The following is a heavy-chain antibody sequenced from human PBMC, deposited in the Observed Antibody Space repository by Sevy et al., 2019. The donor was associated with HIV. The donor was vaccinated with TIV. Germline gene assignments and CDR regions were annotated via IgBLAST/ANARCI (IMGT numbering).Heavy chain of an antibody. J-gene: IGHJ4*02. CDR3: ARDYGGNSDAFDY. V-gene: IGHV3-30-3*01. CDR1: GFTFSSYA. CDR2: ISYDGSNK. Sequence: GGSLRLSCAASGFTFSSYAMHWVRQAPGKGLEWVAVISYDGSNKYYADSVKGRITISRDNSKNTLYLQMNSLRAEDTAVYYCARDYGGNSDAFDYWGQGTLVTVSS. D-gene: IGHD4-17*01.